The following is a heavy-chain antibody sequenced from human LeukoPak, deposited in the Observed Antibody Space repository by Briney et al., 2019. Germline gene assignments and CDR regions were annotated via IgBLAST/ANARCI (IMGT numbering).Heavy chain of an antibody. V-gene: IGHV3-7*04. CDR2: IKQDGSEK. D-gene: IGHD3-22*01. J-gene: IGHJ4*02. CDR1: GFTFSSYW. CDR3: ARVGYYDSSGF. Sequence: GGSLRLSCAASGFTFSSYWMSWVRQAPGKGLEWVANIKQDGSEKYYVDSVKGRFTISRDNAENSLYLQMNSLRAEDTAVYYCARVGYYDSSGFWGQGTLVTVSS.